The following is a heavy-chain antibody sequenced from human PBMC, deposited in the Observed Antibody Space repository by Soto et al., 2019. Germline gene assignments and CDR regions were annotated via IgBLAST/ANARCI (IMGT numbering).Heavy chain of an antibody. CDR3: VRGGGGGLFDP. V-gene: IGHV3-11*06. J-gene: IGHJ5*02. CDR1: GFTFGDSY. D-gene: IGHD2-15*01. CDR2: ISPGSRYP. Sequence: GGSLRLSCAGSGFTFGDSYMSWISQAPGKGLEWLSYISPGSRYPAYADSVKGRFTISRDNAKRSLYLQMMSLTAEDTAIYYCVRGGGGGLFDPWGQGTMVTVSS.